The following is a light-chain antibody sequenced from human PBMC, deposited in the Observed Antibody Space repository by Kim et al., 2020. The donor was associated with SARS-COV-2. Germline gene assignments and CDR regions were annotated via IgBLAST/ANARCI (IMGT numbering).Light chain of an antibody. CDR3: QQSYSTPPWT. J-gene: IGKJ1*01. CDR1: QGISSY. CDR2: AAS. Sequence: SVGDRVTITCRASQGISSYLNWYQQKPGKAPKLLIYAASSLQSGVPSRCSGSGSGTDFTLTISSLQPEDFATYYCQQSYSTPPWTFGQGTKVDIK. V-gene: IGKV1-39*01.